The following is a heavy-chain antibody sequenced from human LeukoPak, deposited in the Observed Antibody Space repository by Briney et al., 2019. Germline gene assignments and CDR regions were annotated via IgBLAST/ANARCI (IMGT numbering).Heavy chain of an antibody. CDR3: LPGLVVIGY. D-gene: IGHD3-22*01. CDR1: GFTFGDCA. J-gene: IGHJ4*02. CDR2: IRSKAYDETT. V-gene: IGHV3-49*04. Sequence: GGSLRLSCTASGFTFGDCAMSWVRQAPGKGLEWVGFIRSKAYDETTEYAAPVKGRFIISRDDSKSIAYLQMNSLKSEDTAVYYCLPGLVVIGYWGQGTLVTVSS.